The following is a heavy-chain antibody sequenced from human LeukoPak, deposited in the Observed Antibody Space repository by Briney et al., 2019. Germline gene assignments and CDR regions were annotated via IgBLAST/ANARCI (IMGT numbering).Heavy chain of an antibody. CDR3: ATYTTVTTYYYYGIDV. Sequence: PSETLSLTCAVYGGSFSGYYWSWIRQPPGKGLEWIGEINHSGSTNYNPSLKSRVTISVDTSKNQFSLKLSSVTAADTAVYYCATYTTVTTYYYYGIDVWGQGTTVTVSS. J-gene: IGHJ6*02. V-gene: IGHV4-34*01. D-gene: IGHD4-17*01. CDR2: INHSGST. CDR1: GGSFSGYY.